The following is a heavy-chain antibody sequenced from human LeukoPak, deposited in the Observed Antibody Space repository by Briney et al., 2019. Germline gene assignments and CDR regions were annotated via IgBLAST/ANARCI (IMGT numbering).Heavy chain of an antibody. V-gene: IGHV3-48*01. J-gene: IGHJ4*02. CDR2: ISSSSSAI. CDR1: GFTFSSYS. D-gene: IGHD3-10*01. CDR3: PRASITMVRDLDY. Sequence: GGSLRLSCAASGFTFSSYSMNWVRQAPGKGLEWVSYISSSSSAIYYADSVKGRFTISRDNAKNSLYLQMNSLRAEDTAVYYCPRASITMVRDLDYWGQGTLVTVSS.